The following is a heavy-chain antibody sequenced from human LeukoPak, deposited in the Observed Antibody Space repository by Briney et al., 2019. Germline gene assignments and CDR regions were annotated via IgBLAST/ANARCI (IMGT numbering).Heavy chain of an antibody. D-gene: IGHD2-21*02. V-gene: IGHV4-4*07. Sequence: KPSETLSLACTVSGGSISIYYWSWIRQPAGKGLEWIGRIHTSGSTNYNPSLKSRVTMSVDTSKNQFSLKLSSVTAADTAVYYCARDRYAYCGGDCLNAFDIWGQGTMVTVSS. J-gene: IGHJ3*02. CDR2: IHTSGST. CDR3: ARDRYAYCGGDCLNAFDI. CDR1: GGSISIYY.